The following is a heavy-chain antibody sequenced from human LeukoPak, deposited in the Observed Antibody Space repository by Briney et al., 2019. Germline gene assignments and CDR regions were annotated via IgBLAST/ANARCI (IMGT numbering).Heavy chain of an antibody. V-gene: IGHV3-74*01. D-gene: IGHD1-14*01. Sequence: AGSLRLSCAASGSSFTNHWMHWVRQAPGKGLVWVSHINNDGTTTTYDDSVKGRFTISRDNAKNTLYLQMNSLRAEDTAMYYCARDSNLSFDYWDQGSLVTVSS. J-gene: IGHJ4*02. CDR3: ARDSNLSFDY. CDR2: INNDGTTT. CDR1: GSSFTNHW.